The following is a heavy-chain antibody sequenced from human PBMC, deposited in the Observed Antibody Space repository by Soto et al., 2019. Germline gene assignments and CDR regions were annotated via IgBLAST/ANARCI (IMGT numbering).Heavy chain of an antibody. Sequence: GGSLRLSCAASGFTFSSYSMNWVRQAPGKGLEWVSSISSSSSYIYYTDSVKGRFTISRDNAKNSLYLQMNSLRAEDTAVYYCASWATGYSYGYRAPDFDYWGQGTLVTVSS. CDR1: GFTFSSYS. CDR2: ISSSSSYI. D-gene: IGHD5-18*01. V-gene: IGHV3-21*01. CDR3: ASWATGYSYGYRAPDFDY. J-gene: IGHJ4*02.